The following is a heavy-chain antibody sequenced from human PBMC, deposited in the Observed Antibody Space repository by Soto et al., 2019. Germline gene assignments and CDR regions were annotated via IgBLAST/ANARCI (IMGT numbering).Heavy chain of an antibody. V-gene: IGHV3-7*03. D-gene: IGHD3-22*01. CDR3: ARGVLYYYDSSGYYYLGY. CDR2: IKHDGSEK. CDR1: GFESSSYW. Sequence: PGGSLRLSCAASGFESSSYWMSWVRQAPGKGLEWVANIKHDGSEKYYVDSVKGRFTISRDNAKNSLYLQMNSLRAEDTAVYYCARGVLYYYDSSGYYYLGYWGQGTQVTVSS. J-gene: IGHJ4*02.